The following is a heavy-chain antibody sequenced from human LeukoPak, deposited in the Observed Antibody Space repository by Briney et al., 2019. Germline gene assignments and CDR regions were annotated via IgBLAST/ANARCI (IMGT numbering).Heavy chain of an antibody. CDR1: GYTFTSYY. CDR2: INPGGGST. J-gene: IGHJ4*02. D-gene: IGHD6-6*01. V-gene: IGHV1-46*01. Sequence: ASVKVFCKASGYTFTSYYMHWVRQAPGQGLEWMGIINPGGGSTSYAQKFQGRVTMTRDMSTSTVYMELSSLRSEDTAVYYCARGVAARTFDYWGQGTLVTVSS. CDR3: ARGVAARTFDY.